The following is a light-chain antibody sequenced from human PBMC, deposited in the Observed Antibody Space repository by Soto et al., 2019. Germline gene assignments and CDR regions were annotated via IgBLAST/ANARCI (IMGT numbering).Light chain of an antibody. CDR2: DAS. Sequence: DIQMTQSPSTLSASVGDRVTVTCRASQSISTWLAWYQQKPGKVPKLLIYDASSLESGVPSRFSGSGSGTEFTLTISSLQPGDFATYHCQQYNGYSTWTFGQGTKVDI. V-gene: IGKV1-5*01. CDR1: QSISTW. J-gene: IGKJ1*01. CDR3: QQYNGYSTWT.